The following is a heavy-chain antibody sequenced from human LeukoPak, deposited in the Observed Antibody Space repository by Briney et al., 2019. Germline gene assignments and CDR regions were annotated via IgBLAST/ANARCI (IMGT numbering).Heavy chain of an antibody. CDR2: IFPSGGEI. V-gene: IGHV3-23*01. D-gene: IGHD5-18*01. J-gene: IGHJ4*02. CDR1: GYSINSGYC. CDR3: ATYRQVLLPFES. Sequence: PSETLSLTCAVSGYSINSGYCWGWIRQPPGKGLEWVSSIFPSGGEIHYADSVRGRFTISRDNSKSTLSLQMNSLRVEDTAIYYCATYRQVLLPFESWGQGTLVTVSS.